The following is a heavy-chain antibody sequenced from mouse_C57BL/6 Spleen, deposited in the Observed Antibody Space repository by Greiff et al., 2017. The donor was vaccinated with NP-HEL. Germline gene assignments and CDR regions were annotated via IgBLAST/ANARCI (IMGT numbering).Heavy chain of an antibody. CDR1: GYAFSSSW. V-gene: IGHV1-82*01. D-gene: IGHD1-1*01. CDR3: ARLRITTVPFDY. CDR2: IYPGDGDT. J-gene: IGHJ2*01. Sequence: VQLQESGPELVKPGASVKISCKASGYAFSSSWMNWVKQRPGKGLEWIGRIYPGDGDTNYNGKFKGKATLTADKSSSTAYMQLSSLTSEDSAVYFCARLRITTVPFDYWGQGTTLTVSS.